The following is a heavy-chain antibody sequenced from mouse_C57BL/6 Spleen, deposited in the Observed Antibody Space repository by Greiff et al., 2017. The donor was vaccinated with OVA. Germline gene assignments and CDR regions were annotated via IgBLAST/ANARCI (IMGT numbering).Heavy chain of an antibody. J-gene: IGHJ3*01. CDR2: IDPETGGT. Sequence: QVQLQQSGAELVRPGASVTLSCKASGYTFTDYEMHWVKQTPVHGLEWIGAIDPETGGTAYNQKFKGKAILTADKSSSTTYMELRSLTSEDSAVYYWTRSDYYGSSSSWFAYWGQGTLLTVSA. CDR3: TRSDYYGSSSSWFAY. CDR1: GYTFTDYE. D-gene: IGHD1-1*01. V-gene: IGHV1-15*01.